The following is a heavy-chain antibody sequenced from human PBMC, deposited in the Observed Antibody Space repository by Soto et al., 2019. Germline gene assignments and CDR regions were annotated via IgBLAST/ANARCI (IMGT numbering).Heavy chain of an antibody. V-gene: IGHV4-59*01. CDR2: IHYSGTT. Sequence: SETLSLTCTVSCTSISSYYWSWIRQPPGKGLEWIANIHYSGTTNYNPSLASRVTLSVDTSKNQFSLKMTSVTAADRAMYFCARYNSYAIDYWGRGTLVTVSS. J-gene: IGHJ4*02. CDR1: CTSISSYY. D-gene: IGHD2-8*01. CDR3: ARYNSYAIDY.